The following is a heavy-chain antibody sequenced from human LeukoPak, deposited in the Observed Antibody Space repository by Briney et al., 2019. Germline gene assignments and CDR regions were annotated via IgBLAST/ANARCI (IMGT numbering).Heavy chain of an antibody. Sequence: GESLKISCKGSGYSFTSYWIGWVRQMPGKGLEWMGIIYPGDSYTNYSPSFQGHVAISADKSISTAYLQWSSLKASDTAMYYCARRPTVPAARAELDYWGQGTLVTVSS. CDR1: GYSFTSYW. V-gene: IGHV5-51*01. CDR3: ARRPTVPAARAELDY. J-gene: IGHJ4*02. D-gene: IGHD2-2*01. CDR2: IYPGDSYT.